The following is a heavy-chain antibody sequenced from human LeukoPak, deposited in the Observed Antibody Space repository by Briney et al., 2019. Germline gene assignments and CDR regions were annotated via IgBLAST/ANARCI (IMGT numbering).Heavy chain of an antibody. Sequence: SETLSLTCTVSGYSISSGYYWGWIRQPPGKGLEWIGSIYHSGSTYYNPSLKSRVTISVDTSKNQFSLKLSSVTAADTAVYYCASGGEKYYYDSSEYFDYWGQGTLVTVSS. CDR1: GYSISSGYY. V-gene: IGHV4-38-2*02. D-gene: IGHD3-22*01. CDR2: IYHSGST. CDR3: ASGGEKYYYDSSEYFDY. J-gene: IGHJ4*02.